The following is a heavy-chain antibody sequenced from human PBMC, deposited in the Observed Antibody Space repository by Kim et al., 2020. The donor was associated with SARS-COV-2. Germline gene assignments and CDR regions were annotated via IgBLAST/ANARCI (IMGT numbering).Heavy chain of an antibody. D-gene: IGHD1-1*01. V-gene: IGHV3-21*01. Sequence: GGSLRLSCAASGFTFSSYSMNWVRQAPGKGLEWVSSISSSSSYIYYADSVKGRFTISRDNAKNSLYLQMNSLRAEDTAVYYCARLLKTGTKYNWFDPWGQGTLVTVSS. CDR1: GFTFSSYS. CDR2: ISSSSSYI. J-gene: IGHJ5*02. CDR3: ARLLKTGTKYNWFDP.